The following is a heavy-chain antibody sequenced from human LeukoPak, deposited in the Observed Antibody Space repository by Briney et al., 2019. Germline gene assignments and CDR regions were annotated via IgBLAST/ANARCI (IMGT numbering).Heavy chain of an antibody. D-gene: IGHD2-15*01. V-gene: IGHV1-18*01. CDR3: ARENRCSGGSCYSSYYYYYYGMDV. CDR1: GYTFTSYG. CDR2: ISAYNGNT. Sequence: GASVKVSCKASGYTFTSYGISWVRQAPGQGLEWMGWISAYNGNTNYAQKLQGRVTMTTDTSTSTAYMELRSLRSDDTAVYYCARENRCSGGSCYSSYYYYYYGMDVWGQGTTVTVSS. J-gene: IGHJ6*02.